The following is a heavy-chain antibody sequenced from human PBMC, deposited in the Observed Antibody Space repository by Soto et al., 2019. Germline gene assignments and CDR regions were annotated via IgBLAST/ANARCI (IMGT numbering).Heavy chain of an antibody. V-gene: IGHV4-31*03. J-gene: IGHJ2*01. CDR1: GGSISSGGYY. CDR2: IYYSGST. D-gene: IGHD3-3*01. CDR3: ARDSITIFGVADGGRWYSDL. Sequence: QVQLQESGPGLVKPSQTLSLTCTVSGGSISSGGYYWSWIRQHPGKGLEWIGYIYYSGSTYYNPSLKSRVTISVDTSKNQFSLKLSSVTAADTAVYYCARDSITIFGVADGGRWYSDLWGRGTLVTVSS.